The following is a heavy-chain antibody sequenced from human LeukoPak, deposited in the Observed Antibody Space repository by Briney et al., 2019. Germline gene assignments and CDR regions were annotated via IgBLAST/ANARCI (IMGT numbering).Heavy chain of an antibody. CDR3: AKVGMATTGVDY. CDR1: GFTFSSYA. J-gene: IGHJ4*02. Sequence: PGGSLRLSCAASGFTFSSYAMSWVRQAPGKGLEWVSAISGSGGSTYYADSVKGRFAISRDNSKKTLYLQMNSLIAEDTAVYYCAKVGMATTGVDYWGQGTLVTVSS. V-gene: IGHV3-23*01. D-gene: IGHD5-24*01. CDR2: ISGSGGST.